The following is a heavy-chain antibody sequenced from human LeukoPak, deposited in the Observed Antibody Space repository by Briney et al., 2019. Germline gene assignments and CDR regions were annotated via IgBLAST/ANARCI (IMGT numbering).Heavy chain of an antibody. J-gene: IGHJ6*03. CDR3: ARAGYNWNDGYYYYYMDV. D-gene: IGHD1-20*01. Sequence: PSETLSLTCIVSGGSISSVGYYWSWIRLPARKGLEWIGRIYTSGSTNYNPSLKSRVTMSVDTSKNQFSLKLSSVTAADTAVYYCARAGYNWNDGYYYYYMDVWGKGTTVTVSS. CDR2: IYTSGST. V-gene: IGHV4-61*02. CDR1: GGSISSVGYY.